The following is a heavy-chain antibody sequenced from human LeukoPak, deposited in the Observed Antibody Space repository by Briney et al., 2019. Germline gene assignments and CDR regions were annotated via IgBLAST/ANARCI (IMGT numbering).Heavy chain of an antibody. Sequence: PSETLSLTCAVYGGSFSGYYWSWIRQPPGKGLEWIGEINHSGSTNYNPSLKSRVTISVDTSKNQFSLKLSSVTAADTAVYYCARWGYTIAASPFDYWGQGTLVTVSS. J-gene: IGHJ4*02. CDR2: INHSGST. CDR1: GGSFSGYY. V-gene: IGHV4-34*01. CDR3: ARWGYTIAASPFDY. D-gene: IGHD6-6*01.